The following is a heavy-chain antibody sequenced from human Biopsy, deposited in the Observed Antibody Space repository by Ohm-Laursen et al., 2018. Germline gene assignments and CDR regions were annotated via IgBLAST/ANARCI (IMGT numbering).Heavy chain of an antibody. D-gene: IGHD3-3*01. J-gene: IGHJ5*01. CDR3: ARELGDFWGGGQFDF. CDR2: IDPKSGGT. Sequence: ASVKVSCKASAYSFGDHRIHWVRQAPGQGLEWMGWIDPKSGGTNYAQKFQGRVTMTRDTSISTTYMELRRLTSDDTAVFYCARELGDFWGGGQFDFWGQGTLVTVSS. CDR1: AYSFGDHR. V-gene: IGHV1-2*02.